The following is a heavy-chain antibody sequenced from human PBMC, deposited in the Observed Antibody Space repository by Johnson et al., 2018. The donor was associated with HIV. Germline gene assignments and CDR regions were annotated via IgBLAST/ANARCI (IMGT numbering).Heavy chain of an antibody. J-gene: IGHJ3*02. D-gene: IGHD1-26*01. Sequence: VQLVESGGGLVQPGGSLRLSCAASGFTVSSNYMSWVRQAPGKGLAWVSVIYSGGSTYYADSVKGRFTISRDNSKNTLYHQMNSLKTAETAVYVCTRRGTEWELSSGIGACDICGQGTVVTVSS. V-gene: IGHV3-66*01. CDR2: IYSGGST. CDR3: TRRGTEWELSSGIGACDI. CDR1: GFTVSSNY.